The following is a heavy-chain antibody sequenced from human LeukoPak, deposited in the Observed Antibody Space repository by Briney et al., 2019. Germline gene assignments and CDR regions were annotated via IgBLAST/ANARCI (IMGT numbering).Heavy chain of an antibody. V-gene: IGHV3-30*03. J-gene: IGHJ3*02. D-gene: IGHD1-1*01. CDR1: GFTFSSYG. CDR2: ISYGGSNK. CDR3: ARDDDKPDNGFDI. Sequence: GRSLRLSCAASGFTFSSYGMHWVRQAPGKGLEWVAVISYGGSNKYYADSVKGRLTISRDNAKNTLYLQMNSLRVEDTAVYYCARDDDKPDNGFDIWGQGTLVTVSS.